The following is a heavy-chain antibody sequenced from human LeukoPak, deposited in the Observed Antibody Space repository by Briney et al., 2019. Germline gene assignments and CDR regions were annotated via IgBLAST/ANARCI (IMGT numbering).Heavy chain of an antibody. D-gene: IGHD2-2*01. CDR3: AREPGYCSSTSCQGYFQH. Sequence: ASVKVSCKASGYTFTSYGISWVRQAPGQGLEWMGWISVYNSNTKYAQKVQGRVTMTTDTSTSTAYMELRSLRSDDTAVYYCAREPGYCSSTSCQGYFQHWGQGTLVTVSS. CDR1: GYTFTSYG. CDR2: ISVYNSNT. V-gene: IGHV1-18*01. J-gene: IGHJ1*01.